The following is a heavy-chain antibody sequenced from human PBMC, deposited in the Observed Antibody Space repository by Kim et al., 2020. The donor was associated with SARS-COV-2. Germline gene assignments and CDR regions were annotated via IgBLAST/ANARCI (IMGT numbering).Heavy chain of an antibody. V-gene: IGHV3-64D*09. J-gene: IGHJ4*02. CDR2: ST. CDR3: VKSVLRYLDY. D-gene: IGHD5-12*01. Sequence: STYYADSVKGRFTISRDNSKNTLYLQMSSLRAEDTAVYYCVKSVLRYLDYWGQGTLVTVSS.